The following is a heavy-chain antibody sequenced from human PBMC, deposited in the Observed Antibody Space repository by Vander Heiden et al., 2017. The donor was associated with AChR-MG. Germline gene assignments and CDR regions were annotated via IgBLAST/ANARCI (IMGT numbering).Heavy chain of an antibody. CDR1: GFIFSDYD. J-gene: IGHJ4*02. V-gene: IGHV3-23*01. CDR3: AKHLVRSHDH. Sequence: DVQLLESGGGVVQPGGSLRLACGASGFIFSDYDISWVRQGPGRGLEWVSAITGDGKITFYADSVKGRFTISRDNSRNMVYLQMYNLRAEDTAVYYCAKHLVRSHDHWGRGTLVTVSS. D-gene: IGHD4-17*01. CDR2: ITGDGKIT.